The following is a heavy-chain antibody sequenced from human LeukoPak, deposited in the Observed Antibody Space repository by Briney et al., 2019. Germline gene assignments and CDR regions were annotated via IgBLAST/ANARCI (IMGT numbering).Heavy chain of an antibody. Sequence: ASVKVSCKASGGTFSSYAISWVRQAPGQGLEWMGGIIPIFGTANYAQKFQGRVTITADKSTSTAYMELSSLRSEDTAVYYCASGDGSGSYLDYYYYMDVWGKGTTVTISS. V-gene: IGHV1-69*06. D-gene: IGHD3-10*01. J-gene: IGHJ6*03. CDR2: IIPIFGTA. CDR1: GGTFSSYA. CDR3: ASGDGSGSYLDYYYYMDV.